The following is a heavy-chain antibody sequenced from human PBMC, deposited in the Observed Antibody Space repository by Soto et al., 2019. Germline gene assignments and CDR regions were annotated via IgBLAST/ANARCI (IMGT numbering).Heavy chain of an antibody. CDR1: GFTFSSYW. V-gene: IGHV3-74*01. CDR3: ARVRSDSDFWSGYVH. D-gene: IGHD3-3*01. Sequence: GGSLRLSCAASGFTFSSYWMHWVRQAPGKGLVWVSRINSDGSSTSYADSVKGRFTISRDNAKNTLYLQMNSLRAEDTSVYYCARVRSDSDFWSGYVHWGQGTLVTVSS. CDR2: INSDGSST. J-gene: IGHJ4*02.